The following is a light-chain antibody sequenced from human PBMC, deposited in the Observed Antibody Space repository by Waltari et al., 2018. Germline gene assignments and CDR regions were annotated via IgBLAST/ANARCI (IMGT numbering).Light chain of an antibody. Sequence: DIVMTQSPDSLAVSLGERATINCKSSQSVLYSSNNKNYLAWYQQKPGQPPKLLIYWASTRESGVPDRFRGSGSGTDFTLTISSLQAEDVAVYYCQQYYSPPITFGQGTRLEIK. V-gene: IGKV4-1*01. CDR3: QQYYSPPIT. CDR1: QSVLYSSNNKNY. J-gene: IGKJ5*01. CDR2: WAS.